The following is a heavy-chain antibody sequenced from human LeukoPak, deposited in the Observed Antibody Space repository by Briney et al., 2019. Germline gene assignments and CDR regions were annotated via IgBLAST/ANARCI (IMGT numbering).Heavy chain of an antibody. CDR2: ISAYNGST. J-gene: IGHJ3*02. CDR3: ARDGYRWELADAFDI. CDR1: GYTFTSYG. Sequence: GASVKVSCKASGYTFTSYGISWVRQAPGQGLEWMGWISAYNGSTNYAQKLQGRVTMTTDTSTSTAYMELRSLRSDDTAVYYCARDGYRWELADAFDIWGQGTMVTVSS. V-gene: IGHV1-18*01. D-gene: IGHD1-26*01.